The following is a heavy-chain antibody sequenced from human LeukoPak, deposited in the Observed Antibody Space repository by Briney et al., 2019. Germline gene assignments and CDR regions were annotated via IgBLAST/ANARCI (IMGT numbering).Heavy chain of an antibody. V-gene: IGHV5-51*01. CDR2: IYPGDSDT. CDR1: GYSFTNYW. CDR3: ARRAGLVVAGPHDAFDI. D-gene: IGHD6-19*01. Sequence: GESLKISCKGFGYSFTNYWFGWLRPLPGKGREWMGFIYPGDSDTRYSPSLQGRVTISADKSIRTSSVQWSGLKAEDRPMYYCARRAGLVVAGPHDAFDIWGQGTMVTVSS. J-gene: IGHJ3*02.